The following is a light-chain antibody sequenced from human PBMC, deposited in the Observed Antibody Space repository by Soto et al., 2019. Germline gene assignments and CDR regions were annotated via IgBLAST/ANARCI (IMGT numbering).Light chain of an antibody. Sequence: DILMTQTPLSLSFTPGQRTSISVRSSQSLLHSDGKTYFYWYLQRPGQPPRLLIYEVSNRFSGVPDRFSGSGSGTDFTLKISRVETDDVGLYFCMQTKQLPVTFGQGTKV. V-gene: IGKV2D-29*01. CDR2: EVS. CDR1: QSLLHSDGKTY. J-gene: IGKJ1*01. CDR3: MQTKQLPVT.